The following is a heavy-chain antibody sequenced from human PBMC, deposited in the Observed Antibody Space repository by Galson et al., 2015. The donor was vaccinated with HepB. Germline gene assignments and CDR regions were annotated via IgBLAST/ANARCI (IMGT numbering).Heavy chain of an antibody. CDR2: IRSKANSYAT. V-gene: IGHV3-73*01. Sequence: SLRLSCAASGFTFSGSAMHWVRQASGKGLEWVGRIRSKANSYATAYAASVKGRFTISRDDSKNTAYLQMNSLKTEDTAVYYCTSSGYESIHYYYYMDVWGKGTTVTVSS. CDR1: GFTFSGSA. CDR3: TSSGYESIHYYYYMDV. D-gene: IGHD5-12*01. J-gene: IGHJ6*03.